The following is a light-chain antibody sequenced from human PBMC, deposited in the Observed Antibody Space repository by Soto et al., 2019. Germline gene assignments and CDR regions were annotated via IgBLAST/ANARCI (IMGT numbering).Light chain of an antibody. CDR2: GAS. J-gene: IGKJ1*01. V-gene: IGKV3-15*01. Sequence: EIVMTQSPATLSVSPGERATLSCRASQSVSSNLAWYRQKPGQAPRLLMYGASTRATGIPARFSGSGSGTEFTLTISSLQSEDFAVYYCQQYIDWFRTFGQGTKVEIK. CDR3: QQYIDWFRT. CDR1: QSVSSN.